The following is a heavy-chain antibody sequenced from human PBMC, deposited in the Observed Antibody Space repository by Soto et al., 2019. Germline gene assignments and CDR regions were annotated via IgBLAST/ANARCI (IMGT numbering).Heavy chain of an antibody. CDR1: GYTFTTYG. CDR3: ARDEYYFGSGTYKWFDP. Sequence: ASVKVSCKASGYTFTTYGISWVRQAPGQGPEWMGWISAYNGDTNYAQNLQGRVTMATDTSTSTAYMELRSLRSDDTAVYYCARDEYYFGSGTYKWFDPWGQGTLVTVSS. V-gene: IGHV1-18*01. CDR2: ISAYNGDT. J-gene: IGHJ5*02. D-gene: IGHD3-10*01.